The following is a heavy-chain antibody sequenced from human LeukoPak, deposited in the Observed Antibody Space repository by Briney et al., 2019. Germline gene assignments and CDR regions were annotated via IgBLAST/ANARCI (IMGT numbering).Heavy chain of an antibody. CDR1: GFTFDDYG. CDR2: INWNGGST. CDR3: ARAVGGSSLGS. Sequence: GGSPRLSCAASGFTFDDYGMSWVRQAPGKGLEWVSGINWNGGSTGYADSVKGRFTISRDNAKNSLYLQTNSLRAEDTALYYCARAVGGSSLGSWGQGTLVTVSS. J-gene: IGHJ5*02. D-gene: IGHD6-13*01. V-gene: IGHV3-20*04.